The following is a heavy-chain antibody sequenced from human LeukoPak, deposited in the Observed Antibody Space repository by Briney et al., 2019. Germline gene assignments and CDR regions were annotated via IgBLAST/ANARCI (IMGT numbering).Heavy chain of an antibody. J-gene: IGHJ6*03. CDR2: IYPGDSDT. V-gene: IGHV5-51*01. CDR1: GYCFTSYW. CDR3: ARQVGDHYYYYYMDV. D-gene: IGHD2-15*01. Sequence: PGESLKISCKGSGYCFTSYWIGWVRQMPGKGLEWMGIIYPGDSDTRYSPSFQGQVIISADKSISTAYLQWSSLKASDTAMYYCARQVGDHYYYYYMDVWGKGTTVTVSS.